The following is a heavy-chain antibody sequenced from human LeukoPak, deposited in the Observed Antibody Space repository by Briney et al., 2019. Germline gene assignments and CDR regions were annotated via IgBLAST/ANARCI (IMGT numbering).Heavy chain of an antibody. CDR2: VKTTPEGGTT. V-gene: IGHV3-15*01. CDR3: TTSLYYYDSSGYFYY. Sequence: PGGSLRLSCAASGFTFNNAWMIWVRQAPGKGMEWVGRVKTTPEGGTTEYAAPVKGRFTISRDDSKNTLYLQMNSLKTEDTAVYYCTTSLYYYDSSGYFYYWGQGSLVTVSS. CDR1: GFTFNNAW. J-gene: IGHJ4*02. D-gene: IGHD3-22*01.